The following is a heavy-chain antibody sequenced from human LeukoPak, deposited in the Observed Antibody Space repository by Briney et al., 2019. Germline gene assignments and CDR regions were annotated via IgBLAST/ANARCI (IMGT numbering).Heavy chain of an antibody. J-gene: IGHJ4*02. D-gene: IGHD3-3*01. CDR2: IIWNSGSI. CDR3: AKDIGPGEDFWSDYYDY. CDR1: GFTFDDYA. V-gene: IGHV3-9*01. Sequence: GGSLRLSCAASGFTFDDYAMHWGRQAPGKGLEWVSGIIWNSGSIGYADSVKGRFTISRDNAKNSLYLQMNSLRAEDTALYYCAKDIGPGEDFWSDYYDYWGQGTLVTVSS.